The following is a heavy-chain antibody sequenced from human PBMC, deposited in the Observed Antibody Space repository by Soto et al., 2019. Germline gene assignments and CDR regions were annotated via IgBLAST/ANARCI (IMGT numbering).Heavy chain of an antibody. CDR2: IDWDDDK. V-gene: IGHV2-70*01. CDR3: ARGVGDLLWKARPYYFDY. Sequence: SGPTLVNPTQTLTLTFTFSGVSGITSLRCGGGIRHPPGKALEWLALIDWDDDKYYSTSLKTRLTISKDTSKNQVVLTMTNMDPVDTATYYCARGVGDLLWKARPYYFDYWGQGTLVTVSS. D-gene: IGHD3-10*01. CDR1: GVSGITSLRC. J-gene: IGHJ4*02.